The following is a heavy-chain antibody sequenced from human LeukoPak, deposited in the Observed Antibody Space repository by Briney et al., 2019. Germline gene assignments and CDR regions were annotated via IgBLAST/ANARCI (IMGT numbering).Heavy chain of an antibody. Sequence: SVKVSCKASGGTFSSSAISWVRQAPGQGLEWMGGIIPIFGTANYAQKFQGRVTITADESTSTAYMELSSLRSEDTAVYYCARDMPLQGYSSGWFDYWGQGTLVTVSS. J-gene: IGHJ4*02. V-gene: IGHV1-69*13. CDR2: IIPIFGTA. D-gene: IGHD6-19*01. CDR3: ARDMPLQGYSSGWFDY. CDR1: GGTFSSSA.